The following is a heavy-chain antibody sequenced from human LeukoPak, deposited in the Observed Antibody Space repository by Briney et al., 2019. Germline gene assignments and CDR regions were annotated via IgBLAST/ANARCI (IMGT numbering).Heavy chain of an antibody. V-gene: IGHV4-39*07. J-gene: IGHJ3*02. CDR1: GGSISGSSYY. Sequence: SETLSLTCTVSGGSISGSSYYWGWIRQPPGKGLEWIGSIYYSGSTNYNPSLKSRVTISVDTSKNQFSLKLSSVTAADTAVYYCARGGYCSGGSCHDAFDIWGQGTMVTVSS. CDR3: ARGGYCSGGSCHDAFDI. D-gene: IGHD2-15*01. CDR2: IYYSGST.